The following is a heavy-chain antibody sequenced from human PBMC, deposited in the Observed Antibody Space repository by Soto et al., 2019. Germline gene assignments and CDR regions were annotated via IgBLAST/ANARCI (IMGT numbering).Heavy chain of an antibody. CDR1: GYTFTGHY. CDR3: GRGRSGQIVVFY. J-gene: IGHJ4*02. CDR2: IGPESGAT. V-gene: IGHV1-2*02. Sequence: ASVKVSCKASGYTFTGHYIHWVRQAPEQGPEWMGEIGPESGATRYAQRFQGGVTMTRDMSITTVYMELNNLSPDDTAVYYCGRGRSGQIVVFYWGQGTPVTVSS. D-gene: IGHD1-26*01.